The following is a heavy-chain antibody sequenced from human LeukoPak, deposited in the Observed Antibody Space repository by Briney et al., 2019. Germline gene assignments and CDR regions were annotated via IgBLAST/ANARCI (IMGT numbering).Heavy chain of an antibody. CDR1: GYPLPNYS. D-gene: IGHD2-2*01. Sequence: GASVKVSCKASGYPLPNYSINWVRRAPGQGLEWMGWISTNSGDTNYAPKFQGRVTMTTDTSTRTTYMELTSLRSDDTAVYYCAITIEGPPGHWGQGTRVTVTS. V-gene: IGHV1-18*01. CDR3: AITIEGPPGH. CDR2: ISTNSGDT. J-gene: IGHJ4*02.